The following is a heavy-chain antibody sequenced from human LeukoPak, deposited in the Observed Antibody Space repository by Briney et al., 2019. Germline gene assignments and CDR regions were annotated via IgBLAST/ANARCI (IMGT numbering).Heavy chain of an antibody. CDR1: GGSISTYY. CDR3: ARVGGYDYVWGSYRSHYFDY. CDR2: IYTSGST. V-gene: IGHV4-4*07. D-gene: IGHD3-16*02. Sequence: PSETLSLTCTVSGGSISTYYWSWIRQPAGKGLEWIGRIYTSGSTNYNPSLKSRVTMSVDTSKSQFSLKLSSVTAADTAVYYCARVGGYDYVWGSYRSHYFDYWGQGTLVTVSS. J-gene: IGHJ4*02.